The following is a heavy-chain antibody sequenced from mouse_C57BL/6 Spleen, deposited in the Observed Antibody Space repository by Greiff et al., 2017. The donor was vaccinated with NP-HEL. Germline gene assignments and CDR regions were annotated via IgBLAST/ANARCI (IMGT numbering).Heavy chain of an antibody. Sequence: QVQLKQPGAELVKPGASVKMSCKASGYTFTSYWITWVKQRPGQGLEWIGDIYPGSGSTNYNEKFKSKATLTVDTSSSTAYMQLSSLTSEDSAVYYCARWDDGYYGAMDYWGQGTSVTVSS. D-gene: IGHD2-3*01. J-gene: IGHJ4*01. CDR1: GYTFTSYW. V-gene: IGHV1-55*01. CDR3: ARWDDGYYGAMDY. CDR2: IYPGSGST.